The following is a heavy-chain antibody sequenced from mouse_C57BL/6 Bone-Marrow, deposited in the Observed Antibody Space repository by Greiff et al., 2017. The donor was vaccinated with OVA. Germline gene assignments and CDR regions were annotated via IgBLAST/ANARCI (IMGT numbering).Heavy chain of an antibody. CDR1: GFTFSSSA. D-gene: IGHD1-1*02. J-gene: IGHJ2*01. CDR2: ISSGGDYI. CDR3: TRGAGSYFFDY. Sequence: VKLLESGEGLVKPGGSLKLTCAASGFTFSSSAMSWVRQTPEKRLEWVAYISSGGDYIYYADTVQGRFTITSDNVRDTLYLQMSSLMSEDTAMYYCTRGAGSYFFDYWGKGTPLTVSA. V-gene: IGHV5-9-1*02.